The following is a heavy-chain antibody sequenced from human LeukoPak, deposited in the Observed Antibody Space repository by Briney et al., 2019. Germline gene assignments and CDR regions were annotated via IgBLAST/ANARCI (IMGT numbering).Heavy chain of an antibody. CDR3: ARDLRFDFWSGYPPFDY. CDR2: IKQDGSEK. Sequence: GGSLRLSCAASGFTFSSYWMSWVRQAPGKGLEWVANIKQDGSEKYYVDSVKGRFTISRDNAKNSLYLQMNSLRAEDTAVYYCARDLRFDFWSGYPPFDYWGQGTLVTVSS. D-gene: IGHD3-3*01. V-gene: IGHV3-7*01. CDR1: GFTFSSYW. J-gene: IGHJ4*02.